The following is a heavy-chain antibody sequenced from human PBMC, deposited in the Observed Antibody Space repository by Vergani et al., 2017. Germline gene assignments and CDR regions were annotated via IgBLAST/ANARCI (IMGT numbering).Heavy chain of an antibody. CDR1: GFTFIMHA. D-gene: IGHD1-26*01. V-gene: IGHV3-23*01. CDR3: ANDRGYSRIYPGRYFDY. CDR2: ISGSGGST. Sequence: EVQLLESGGDLVQPGGSLRLSCAASGFTFIMHAMSWVRQAPGKGLEWVSAISGSGGSTYYADSVKGRFTISRDNSKNTLYLQMNSLRAEDTAVYYCANDRGYSRIYPGRYFDYWGQGTLVSVSS. J-gene: IGHJ4*02.